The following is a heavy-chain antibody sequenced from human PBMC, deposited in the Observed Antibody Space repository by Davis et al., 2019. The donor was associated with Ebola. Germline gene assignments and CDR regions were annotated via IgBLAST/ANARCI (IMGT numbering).Heavy chain of an antibody. CDR1: GFMFSAYS. CDR2: IGSSSEYI. Sequence: PGGSLRLSCAASGFMFSAYSINWVRQAPGKGLEWVSGIGSSSEYIYYADSLKGRFTVSRDNAKKSLFLQMDNLRAEDTAVYFCARDRYSSSPIAYGMDVWGQGTTVTVSS. V-gene: IGHV3-21*01. J-gene: IGHJ6*02. D-gene: IGHD6-6*01. CDR3: ARDRYSSSPIAYGMDV.